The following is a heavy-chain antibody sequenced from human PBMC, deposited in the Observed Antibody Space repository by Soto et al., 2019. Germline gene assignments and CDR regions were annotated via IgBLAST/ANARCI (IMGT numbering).Heavy chain of an antibody. CDR1: ELTFRNEW. CDR2: INEHGSET. V-gene: IGHV3-7*02. CDR3: ATHSRFKKAY. Sequence: EVQLVESGGDLVQPGGSLRLSCVVSELTFRNEWMTWVRQAPGKGLEWVANINEHGSETYYVDSVKGRFIISRDNAKNSLFLQMNSLRAEDTAVYYCATHSRFKKAYGGQGTLVTVSS. D-gene: IGHD3-3*01. J-gene: IGHJ4*02.